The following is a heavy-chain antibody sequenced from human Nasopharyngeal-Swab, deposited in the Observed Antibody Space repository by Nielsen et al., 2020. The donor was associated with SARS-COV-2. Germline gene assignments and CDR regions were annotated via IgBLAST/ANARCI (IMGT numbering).Heavy chain of an antibody. CDR1: GGTFSSYA. V-gene: IGHV1-69*13. CDR3: ARETLDNYDLPLGMDV. D-gene: IGHD3-3*01. J-gene: IGHJ6*02. CDR2: IIPIFGTA. Sequence: SVKVSCRASGGTFSSYAISWVRQAPGQGLEWMGGIIPIFGTANYAQKFQGRVTITADESTSTAYMELSSLRSEDTAVYYCARETLDNYDLPLGMDVWGQGTTVTVSS.